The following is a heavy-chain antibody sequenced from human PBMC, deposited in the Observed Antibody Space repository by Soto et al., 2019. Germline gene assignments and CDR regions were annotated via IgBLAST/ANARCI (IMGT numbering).Heavy chain of an antibody. Sequence: ASVKVSCKASGYTFTGYYMHWVRQAPGQGLEWMGWINPNSGGTNYAQKFQGWVTMTRDTSIGTAYRELGRLGSDDTAVYYCAREGTPTYYYDSSGYYLPTLIDYWGQGTLVTVSS. D-gene: IGHD3-22*01. CDR3: AREGTPTYYYDSSGYYLPTLIDY. J-gene: IGHJ4*02. V-gene: IGHV1-2*04. CDR2: INPNSGGT. CDR1: GYTFTGYY.